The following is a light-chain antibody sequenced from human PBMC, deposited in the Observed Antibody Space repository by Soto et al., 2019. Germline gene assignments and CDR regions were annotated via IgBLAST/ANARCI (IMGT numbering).Light chain of an antibody. CDR1: QSVSSN. J-gene: IGKJ3*01. CDR2: GAS. CDR3: QQYNNWPPWT. Sequence: EIVMTQSPATLSVSPGERATLSCRASQSVSSNLAWYQQKPGQAPRLLIYGASTRATGIPVRFSGSRSGTEFPLTISSLQSEDFAVYYCQQYNNWPPWTFGPGTKVDIK. V-gene: IGKV3-15*01.